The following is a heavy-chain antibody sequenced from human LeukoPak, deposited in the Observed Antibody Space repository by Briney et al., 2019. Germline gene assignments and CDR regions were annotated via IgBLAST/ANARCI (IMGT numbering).Heavy chain of an antibody. Sequence: GASVKVSCKASGYTFTSYDINWVRQATGQGLEWMGWMNPNSGNTGYAQKFQGRVTMTRNTSISTAYMELSSLRSDDTAVCYCASYASSGYSTPLWGQGTLVTVSS. V-gene: IGHV1-8*01. CDR3: ASYASSGYSTPL. CDR2: MNPNSGNT. D-gene: IGHD3-22*01. CDR1: GYTFTSYD. J-gene: IGHJ4*02.